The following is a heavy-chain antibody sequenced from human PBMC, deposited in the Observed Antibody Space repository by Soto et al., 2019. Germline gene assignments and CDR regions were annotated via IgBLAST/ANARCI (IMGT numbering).Heavy chain of an antibody. Sequence: ASVRGAWKGSGSSLPSYGSSWVRQAPGQGLEWMGWISAYNGNTNYAQKLQGRVTMTTDTSNNQISLKLTSVTAADTAVYYCARSSHMDVWGKGTTVTVSS. CDR1: GSSLPSYG. J-gene: IGHJ6*03. CDR2: ISAYNGNT. V-gene: IGHV1-18*01. CDR3: ARSSHMDV.